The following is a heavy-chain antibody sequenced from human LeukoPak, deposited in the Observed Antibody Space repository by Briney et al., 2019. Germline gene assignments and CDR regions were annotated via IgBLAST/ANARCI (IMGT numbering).Heavy chain of an antibody. V-gene: IGHV3-21*01. CDR2: ISSSSYYL. D-gene: IGHD2-15*01. J-gene: IGHJ4*02. CDR3: ARVDCSGASCYLDY. Sequence: GGSLRLSCAVSGFTLSRFNMHWVRQAPGKGLEWVSGISSSSYYLTYADSVKGRFTVSRDNAKNSVFLLMNSLTAEDTAVYYCARVDCSGASCYLDYWGQGTLVTVSS. CDR1: GFTLSRFN.